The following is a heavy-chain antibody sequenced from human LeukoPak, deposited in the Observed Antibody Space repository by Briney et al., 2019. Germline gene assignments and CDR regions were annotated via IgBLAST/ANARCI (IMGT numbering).Heavy chain of an antibody. V-gene: IGHV1-2*04. CDR2: INPNSGGT. D-gene: IGHD4-17*01. CDR3: ARALSYGDYRYYYYYGMDV. Sequence: ASVKVSCKASGYTFSGYWIHWVRQAPGQGLEWMGWINPNSGGTNYAQKFQGWVTMTRDTSISTAYMELSRLRSDDTAVYYCARALSYGDYRYYYYYGMDVWGQGTTVTVSS. CDR1: GYTFSGYW. J-gene: IGHJ6*02.